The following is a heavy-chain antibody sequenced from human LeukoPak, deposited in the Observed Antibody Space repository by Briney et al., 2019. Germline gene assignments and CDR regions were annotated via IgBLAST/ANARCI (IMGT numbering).Heavy chain of an antibody. CDR1: GFTFSSYA. Sequence: GGSLRLSCAASGFTFSSYAMSWVRQAPGKGLEWVSAISGSGGSTYYADSAKGRFTISRDNSKNTLYLQMNSLRAEDTAVYYCAKDIATYSSSWSFDYWGQGTLVTVSS. V-gene: IGHV3-23*01. J-gene: IGHJ4*02. CDR2: ISGSGGST. D-gene: IGHD6-13*01. CDR3: AKDIATYSSSWSFDY.